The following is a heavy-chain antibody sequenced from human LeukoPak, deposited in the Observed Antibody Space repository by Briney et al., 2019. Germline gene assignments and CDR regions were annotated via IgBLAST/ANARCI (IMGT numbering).Heavy chain of an antibody. V-gene: IGHV4-38-2*01. CDR1: GYSISSGNY. Sequence: PSETLFLTCAVSGYSISSGNYWGWIRRPPGKGLEWIGTISYSGTTYYNPSLKSRVTISLDASKNQFSLKLSSVTAADTAVYYCARARFDYWGQGTLVTVSS. CDR2: ISYSGTT. D-gene: IGHD6-6*01. CDR3: ARARFDY. J-gene: IGHJ4*02.